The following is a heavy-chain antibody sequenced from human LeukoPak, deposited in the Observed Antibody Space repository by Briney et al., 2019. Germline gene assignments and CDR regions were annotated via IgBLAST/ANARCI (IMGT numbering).Heavy chain of an antibody. Sequence: GGSLRLSCAASGFTFSSYWMSWVRQAPGKGLEWVANIKQDGSEKYYVDSVKGRFTISRDNAKNSLYLQMNSLRAEDTAVYYCASTLIAAAGTPAYYYGMDVWGQGTTVTVSS. D-gene: IGHD6-13*01. CDR2: IKQDGSEK. CDR3: ASTLIAAAGTPAYYYGMDV. V-gene: IGHV3-7*01. J-gene: IGHJ6*02. CDR1: GFTFSSYW.